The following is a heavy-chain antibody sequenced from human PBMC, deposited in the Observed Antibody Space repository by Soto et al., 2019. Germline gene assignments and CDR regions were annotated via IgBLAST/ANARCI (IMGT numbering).Heavy chain of an antibody. V-gene: IGHV1-69*06. CDR3: ARIGDSSGWYPPGGMDV. CDR2: IIPIFGTA. J-gene: IGHJ6*02. CDR1: GGTFSSYA. Sequence: QVQLVQSGAEVKKPGSSVKVSCKASGGTFSSYAISWVRQAPGQGLEWMGGIIPIFGTANYAQKFQGRVTITADKSTSTAYMELSSLRSEDTAVYYCARIGDSSGWYPPGGMDVWGQGATVTVSS. D-gene: IGHD6-19*01.